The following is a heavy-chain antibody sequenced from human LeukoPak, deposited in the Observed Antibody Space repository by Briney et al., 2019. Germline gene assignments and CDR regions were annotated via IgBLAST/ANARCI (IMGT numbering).Heavy chain of an antibody. CDR1: GYTFTSYY. J-gene: IGHJ6*02. CDR2: INPSGGST. D-gene: IGHD3-10*01. V-gene: IGHV1-46*01. CDR3: ARRKGVRGVIITDYGMDV. Sequence: ASVKVSCKASGYTFTSYYMHWVRQAPGQGLEWMGIINPSGGSTSYAQKFQGRVTMTRDTSTSTVYMELSSLRSEDTAVYYCARRKGVRGVIITDYGMDVWGQGTTVTVSS.